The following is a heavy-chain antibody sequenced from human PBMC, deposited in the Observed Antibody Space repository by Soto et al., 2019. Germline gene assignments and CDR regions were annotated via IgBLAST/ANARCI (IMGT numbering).Heavy chain of an antibody. CDR1: GFTFSSYS. CDR3: ARVPDYYDSSGYYN. J-gene: IGHJ4*02. Sequence: EVQLVESGGGLVKPGGSLRLSCAASGFTFSSYSMNWVRQAPGKGLEWVSSISSSSSYIYYADSVKGRFTISRDNAKNSLYLQMNSLRAEDTAVYYCARVPDYYDSSGYYNWGQGTLVTVSS. V-gene: IGHV3-21*01. D-gene: IGHD3-22*01. CDR2: ISSSSSYI.